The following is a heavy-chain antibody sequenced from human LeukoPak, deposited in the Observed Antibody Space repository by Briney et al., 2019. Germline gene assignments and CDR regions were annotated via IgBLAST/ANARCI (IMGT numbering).Heavy chain of an antibody. CDR1: GFTFSSYA. V-gene: IGHV3-30-3*01. D-gene: IGHD3-10*01. Sequence: PGGSLRLSCAASGFTFSSYAMHWVRQAPGKGLEWVAVISYDGSNKYYAGSVKGRFTISRDNSKNTLYLQMNSLRAEDTAVYYCARDQRVDSGSNFDYWGQGTLVTVSS. J-gene: IGHJ4*02. CDR2: ISYDGSNK. CDR3: ARDQRVDSGSNFDY.